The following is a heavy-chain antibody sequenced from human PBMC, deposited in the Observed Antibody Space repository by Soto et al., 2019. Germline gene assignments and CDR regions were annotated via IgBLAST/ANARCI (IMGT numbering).Heavy chain of an antibody. CDR3: ARIFRTTTDYYYGMDV. Sequence: GGSLRLSCAASGFTFSSYSMNWVRQAPGKGLEWVSSISSSSSYIYYADSVKGRFTISRDNAKNSLYLQMNSLRAEDTAVYYCARIFRTTTDYYYGMDVWGQGTTVTVSS. CDR1: GFTFSSYS. J-gene: IGHJ6*02. D-gene: IGHD1-7*01. CDR2: ISSSSSYI. V-gene: IGHV3-21*01.